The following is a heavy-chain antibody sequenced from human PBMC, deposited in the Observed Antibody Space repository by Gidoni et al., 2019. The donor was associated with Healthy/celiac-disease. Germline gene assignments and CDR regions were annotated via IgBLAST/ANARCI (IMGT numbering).Heavy chain of an antibody. Sequence: EVQLLESGGGLVPLGGSLRLSCAASGFTFSSYAMSWVRQAPGKGLEWVSAISGSGGRTYYADSVKGRFTSSRDNSKNTLYLQMNSLRAEDTAVYYCAKVNRYSGSRGGMDVWGQGTTVTVSS. V-gene: IGHV3-23*01. CDR1: GFTFSSYA. J-gene: IGHJ6*02. D-gene: IGHD1-26*01. CDR2: ISGSGGRT. CDR3: AKVNRYSGSRGGMDV.